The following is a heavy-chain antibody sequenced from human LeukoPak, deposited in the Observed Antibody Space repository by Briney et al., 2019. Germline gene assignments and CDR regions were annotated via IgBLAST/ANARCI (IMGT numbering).Heavy chain of an antibody. J-gene: IGHJ4*02. CDR3: ARWRGYSGYDY. Sequence: GGSLRISCAASGFTVSSNYMTWVRQAPGKGLEWVSVIYSGGSTYYTDSVKGRFTISRDNSKNTLYLQMNSLRVEDTAVYYCARWRGYSGYDYWGQGTLVTVSS. CDR2: IYSGGST. D-gene: IGHD5-12*01. V-gene: IGHV3-66*01. CDR1: GFTVSSNY.